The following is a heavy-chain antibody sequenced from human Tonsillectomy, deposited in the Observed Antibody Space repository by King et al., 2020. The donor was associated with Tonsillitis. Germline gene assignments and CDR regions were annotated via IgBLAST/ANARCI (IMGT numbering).Heavy chain of an antibody. CDR2: ISYDGSNK. CDR1: GFTLSSYA. Sequence: VQLVESGGGVVQPGRSLRLSCAASGFTLSSYAMHWVRQAPGKGLDWVAVISYDGSNKYYADSVKGRFTISRDNSKNTLYLQMNSLRAEDTAVYYCARDVTEGITMVRGVVGDVYGRDVWGQGTTVTVS. J-gene: IGHJ6*01. D-gene: IGHD3-10*01. CDR3: ARDVTEGITMVRGVVGDVYGRDV. V-gene: IGHV3-30-3*01.